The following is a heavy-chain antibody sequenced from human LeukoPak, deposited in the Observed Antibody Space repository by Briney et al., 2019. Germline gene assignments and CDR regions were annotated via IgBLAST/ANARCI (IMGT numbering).Heavy chain of an antibody. D-gene: IGHD5-18*01. CDR2: IYHSGST. CDR3: ARETTVDTATKLDY. Sequence: SETLSLTCTVSGYSISSGYYWGWIRQPPGKGLEWVGSIYHSGSTYYNPSLKSPVTISADTSKNQFSLKLSSVTAADTAVYYCARETTVDTATKLDYWGHGTLVTVSS. CDR1: GYSISSGYY. V-gene: IGHV4-38-2*02. J-gene: IGHJ4*01.